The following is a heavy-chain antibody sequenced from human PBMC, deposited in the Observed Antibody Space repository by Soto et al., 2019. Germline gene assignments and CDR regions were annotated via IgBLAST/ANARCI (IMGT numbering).Heavy chain of an antibody. CDR2: ISISSSTR. V-gene: IGHV3-48*02. CDR3: ARQKDSSGYYYYYYGMDV. Sequence: PGGSLRLSCAASGFTFSSYVINWVRQAPGKGLEWVSYISISSSTRYYADSVRGRFTISRDNAKNSLYLQMNSLRDEDTAVYYCARQKDSSGYYYYYYGMDVWGQGTTVTVSS. J-gene: IGHJ6*02. D-gene: IGHD3-22*01. CDR1: GFTFSSYV.